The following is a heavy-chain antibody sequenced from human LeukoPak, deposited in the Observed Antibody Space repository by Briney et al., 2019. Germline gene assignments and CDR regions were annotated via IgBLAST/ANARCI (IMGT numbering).Heavy chain of an antibody. CDR2: ISGSGSTT. J-gene: IGHJ6*02. V-gene: IGHV3-23*01. Sequence: GGSLRLSCAASGFTFSSYIETWVRQAPGKGLEWVSSISGSGSTTYFADSVKGRFTISRDNSKNTLYLQMSSLRAEDTAIYYCAKDSTVSGSYYGMDIWGQGTTVTVSS. CDR1: GFTFSSYI. CDR3: AKDSTVSGSYYGMDI. D-gene: IGHD3-22*01.